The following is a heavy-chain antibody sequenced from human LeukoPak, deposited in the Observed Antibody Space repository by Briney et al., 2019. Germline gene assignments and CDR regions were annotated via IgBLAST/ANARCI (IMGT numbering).Heavy chain of an antibody. CDR1: GGTFSSYA. CDR3: TRVYGSRSWYNTYFDY. D-gene: IGHD6-13*01. CDR2: IIPIFGTA. V-gene: IGHV1-69*06. J-gene: IGHJ4*02. Sequence: GASVKVSCKASGGTFSSYAISWVRQAPGQGLEWMGGIIPIFGTADYAQKFQGRVKITADKSTSTAYMELSSLRSEDTAVYYCTRVYGSRSWYNTYFDYWGQGTLVTVSS.